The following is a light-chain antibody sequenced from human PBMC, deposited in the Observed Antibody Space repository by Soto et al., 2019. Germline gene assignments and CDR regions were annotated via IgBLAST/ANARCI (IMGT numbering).Light chain of an antibody. J-gene: IGLJ1*01. CDR2: EVR. Sequence: QSALTQPASVSGSPGQAITISCTGTSSDVGTYNYVSWYQQYAGKAPKLLIYEVRNRPSGVSNRFSGSKSGNTASLTISGLQAEDEADYYCSSYTSTSTRVFGTGTKVTVL. CDR3: SSYTSTSTRV. V-gene: IGLV2-14*01. CDR1: SSDVGTYNY.